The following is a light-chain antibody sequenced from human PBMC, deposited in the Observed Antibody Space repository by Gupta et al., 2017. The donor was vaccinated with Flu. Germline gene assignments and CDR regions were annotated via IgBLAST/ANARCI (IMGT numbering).Light chain of an antibody. V-gene: IGKV4-1*01. CDR3: QQEDRNPNT. Sequence: DIVMTQSPDSLAVSLGERATINCKSSQSVLYSSNNKNYLAWYQQKPGQPPKLLIYWASTRESGIPDRFSGSGSGTDFTLTISSLQAEDVPVYYCQQEDRNPNTFGEGTKMEIK. CDR2: WAS. CDR1: QSVLYSSNNKNY. J-gene: IGKJ2*01.